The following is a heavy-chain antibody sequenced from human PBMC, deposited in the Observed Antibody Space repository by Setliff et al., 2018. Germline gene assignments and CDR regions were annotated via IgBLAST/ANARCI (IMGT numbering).Heavy chain of an antibody. Sequence: PSETLSLTCSVSGDSVTSHYWSWVRQPSGRGLEWIGYIFHSGATNYNPSLKSRVTISVDTSKNQFSLKLSSVTAADTAVYYCARHVFGVVTSFNWFDPWGQGTLVTVSS. V-gene: IGHV4-59*08. CDR3: ARHVFGVVTSFNWFDP. D-gene: IGHD3-3*01. J-gene: IGHJ5*02. CDR2: IFHSGAT. CDR1: GDSVTSHY.